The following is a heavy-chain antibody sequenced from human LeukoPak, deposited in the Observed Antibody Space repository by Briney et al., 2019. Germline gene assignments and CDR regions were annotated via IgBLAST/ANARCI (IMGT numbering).Heavy chain of an antibody. CDR1: GFTFSSYW. V-gene: IGHV3-7*01. Sequence: PGGSLRLSCAASGFTFSSYWMSWVRQAPGKGLEWVTNINQDGSEKYYVDSVKGRFTISRDNAKNSLYLQMNSLRVEGTAVYYCSRDISSCRRSYYYYMDVWGKGTTVTVSS. CDR3: SRDISSCRRSYYYYMDV. D-gene: IGHD6-13*01. J-gene: IGHJ6*03. CDR2: INQDGSEK.